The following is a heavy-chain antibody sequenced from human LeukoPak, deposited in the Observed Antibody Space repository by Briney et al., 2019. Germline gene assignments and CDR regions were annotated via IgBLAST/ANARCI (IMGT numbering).Heavy chain of an antibody. J-gene: IGHJ1*01. D-gene: IGHD3-22*01. CDR2: INTDGSST. V-gene: IGHV3-74*01. Sequence: GGSLRLSCAASGFTFSSYWMHWVRQAPGKGLVWVSRINTDGSSTNYADSVKGRFTISRDNAKNTVSLQMNSLRAEDTGVYYCARAPSEIGGYYPEYFRHWGQGTLVTVSS. CDR1: GFTFSSYW. CDR3: ARAPSEIGGYYPEYFRH.